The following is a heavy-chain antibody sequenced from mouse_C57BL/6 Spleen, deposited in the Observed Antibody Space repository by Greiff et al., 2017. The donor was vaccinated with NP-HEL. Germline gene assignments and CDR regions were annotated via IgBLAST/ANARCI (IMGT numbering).Heavy chain of an antibody. CDR1: GYTFTSYW. CDR2: IDPSDSYT. V-gene: IGHV1-59*01. CDR3: ARGEANWVGDY. D-gene: IGHD4-1*01. J-gene: IGHJ2*01. Sequence: QVQLQQPGAELVRPGTSVKLSCKASGYTFTSYWMHWVKQRPGQGLEWIGVIDPSDSYTNYNQKFKGKATLTVDTASRTAYMQLSSLTSEDSAVYYCARGEANWVGDYWGQGTTLTVSS.